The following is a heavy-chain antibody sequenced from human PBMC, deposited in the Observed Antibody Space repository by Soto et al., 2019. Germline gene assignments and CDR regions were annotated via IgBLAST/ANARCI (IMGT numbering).Heavy chain of an antibody. V-gene: IGHV3-9*01. CDR2: IKWNSAII. CDR1: GFNFDDYA. D-gene: IGHD6-19*01. J-gene: IGHJ4*02. Sequence: EVQLVESGGGLVQPGRSLRLSCEASGFNFDDYAMHWVRQAPGKGLEWVSGIKWNSAIIGYADAVKGRFTISRDNAKKSLHLQMNSLRGDDTALYYCAKEQYSSAWYGVDYWGQGTLVTVSS. CDR3: AKEQYSSAWYGVDY.